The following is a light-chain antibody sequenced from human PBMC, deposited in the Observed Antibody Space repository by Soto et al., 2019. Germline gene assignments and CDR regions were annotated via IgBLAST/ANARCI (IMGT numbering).Light chain of an antibody. Sequence: DIQMTQSPSSLSASVGDRFTITCQASQDITNYLNWYHQKPGKAPNLLIYGASNLETGVPSRFSGSGSGTDFTFTISSLQAEDIGTHFCQQYDSVFTFGQGTRLEIK. V-gene: IGKV1-33*01. J-gene: IGKJ5*01. CDR2: GAS. CDR1: QDITNY. CDR3: QQYDSVFT.